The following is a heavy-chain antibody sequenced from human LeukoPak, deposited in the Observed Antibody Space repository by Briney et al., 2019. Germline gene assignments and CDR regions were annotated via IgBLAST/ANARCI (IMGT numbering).Heavy chain of an antibody. D-gene: IGHD3-22*01. CDR3: ARGYYDSSGYDY. Sequence: KASETLSLTCAVYGGSFSGYYWSWIRQPPGEGLEWIGEINHSGSTNYNPSLKSRVTISVDTSKNQFSLKLSSVTAADTAVYYCARGYYDSSGYDYWGQGTLVTVSS. V-gene: IGHV4-34*01. CDR1: GGSFSGYY. J-gene: IGHJ4*02. CDR2: INHSGST.